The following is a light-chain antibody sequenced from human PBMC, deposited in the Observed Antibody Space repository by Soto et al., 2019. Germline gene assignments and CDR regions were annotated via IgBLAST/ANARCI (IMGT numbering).Light chain of an antibody. J-gene: IGKJ1*01. Sequence: EIVMTQSPATLSVSPGERATLSCRASQSVSSNLAWYQQKPGQAPRLLIYRASTRATGIPARFSGSGSGTDFTLTIISLQSEDFAVYYCQHYNNWPPWTFGQGTKVEIK. V-gene: IGKV3-15*01. CDR1: QSVSSN. CDR3: QHYNNWPPWT. CDR2: RAS.